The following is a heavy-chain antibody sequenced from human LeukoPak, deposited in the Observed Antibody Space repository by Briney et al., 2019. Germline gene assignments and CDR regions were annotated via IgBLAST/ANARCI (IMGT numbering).Heavy chain of an antibody. CDR1: GCTFDDYA. V-gene: IGHV3-9*01. CDR3: SKDHSSGWFYFDY. J-gene: IGHJ4*02. CDR2: ISWNSGSI. Sequence: GGSLRLSCAASGCTFDDYAMHWVRQAPGKGLEWVAGISWNSGSIGYADSVKGRFPISRDNAKNSRYLQMNSLRAEDTALYYCSKDHSSGWFYFDYWGQGNLVTVSS. D-gene: IGHD6-19*01.